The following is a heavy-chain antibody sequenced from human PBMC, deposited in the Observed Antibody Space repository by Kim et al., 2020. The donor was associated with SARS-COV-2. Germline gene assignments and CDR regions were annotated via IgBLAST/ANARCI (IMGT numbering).Heavy chain of an antibody. D-gene: IGHD3-22*01. CDR3: TRRLDYYDSSGYLPYIDY. CDR2: IRSKANSYAT. CDR1: GFTFSGSA. J-gene: IGHJ4*02. Sequence: GGSLRLSCAASGFTFSGSAMHWVRQASGKGLEWVGRIRSKANSYATAYAASVKGRFTISRDDSKNMAYLQMNSLKTEDTAVYYCTRRLDYYDSSGYLPYIDYWGQGTLVTVSS. V-gene: IGHV3-73*01.